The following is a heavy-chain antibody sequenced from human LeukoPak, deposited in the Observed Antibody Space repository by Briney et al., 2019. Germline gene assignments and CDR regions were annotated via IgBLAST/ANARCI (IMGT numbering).Heavy chain of an antibody. CDR1: GGSFSGYY. V-gene: IGHV4-34*01. Sequence: PSETLSLTCAVYGGSFSGYYWSWIRQAPGKGLEWIGEINHSGSTNYNPSLKSRVTISVDTSKNQFSLKLSSVTAADTAVYYCARGRGYFDSFDPWGQGTLVTVSS. D-gene: IGHD3-9*01. CDR2: INHSGST. J-gene: IGHJ5*02. CDR3: ARGRGYFDSFDP.